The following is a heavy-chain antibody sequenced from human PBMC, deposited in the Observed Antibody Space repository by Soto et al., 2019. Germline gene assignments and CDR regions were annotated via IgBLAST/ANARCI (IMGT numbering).Heavy chain of an antibody. D-gene: IGHD1-26*01. CDR3: GKDVGDYVPYYYGVDV. CDR1: GFTFKTHA. CDR2: IAYDVNEK. Sequence: QVQLVESGGGVVQPGTSLRLSCAASGFTFKTHAMHWVRQSPGKGLERLAVIAYDVNEKFYADYVKGRFTISRDHSKNALDLQINTLRNEDAAVYYCGKDVGDYVPYYYGVDVWGQGTTVTVSS. J-gene: IGHJ6*02. V-gene: IGHV3-30*18.